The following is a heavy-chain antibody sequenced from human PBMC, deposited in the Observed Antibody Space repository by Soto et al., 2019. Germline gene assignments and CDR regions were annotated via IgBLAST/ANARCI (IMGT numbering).Heavy chain of an antibody. V-gene: IGHV3-21*01. CDR1: GFTFSTYT. CDR2: ISAGSRSI. D-gene: IGHD3-10*01. Sequence: EVQLVESGGGLVEPGGSLRLSCAASGFTFSTYTMNWVRQAPGKGLEWVSSISAGSRSIYYTDSLKGRSTVSRDNSKNSLYLQINSLKADDSAVHYPPRSTPGNPFDIWGQGTMVTVSS. CDR3: PRSTPGNPFDI. J-gene: IGHJ3*02.